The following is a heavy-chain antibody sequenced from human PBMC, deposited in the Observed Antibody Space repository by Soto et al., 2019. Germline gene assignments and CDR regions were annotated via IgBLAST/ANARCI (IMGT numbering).Heavy chain of an antibody. CDR3: ARGSTGRGAYYYYYYGMDV. J-gene: IGHJ6*02. CDR2: IIPIFGTA. V-gene: IGHV1-69*01. CDR1: GGTFSSYA. D-gene: IGHD2-2*01. Sequence: QVQLVQSGAEVKKPGSSVKVSCKASGGTFSSYAISWVRQAPGQGLEWMGGIIPIFGTANYAQKFQGRVTITADESMSEAYMELSSLRSEDTAVYYCARGSTGRGAYYYYYYGMDVWGQGTTVTVSS.